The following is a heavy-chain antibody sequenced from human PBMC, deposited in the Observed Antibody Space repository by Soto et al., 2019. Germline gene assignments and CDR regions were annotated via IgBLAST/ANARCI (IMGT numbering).Heavy chain of an antibody. Sequence: HPGGSLRLSCAASGFTFSSYAMSWVRQAPGKGLEWVSAISGSGGSTYYADSVKGRFTISRDNSKNTLYLQMNSLRAEDTAVYYCAKDHSYDSHLSWWFDPWGQGTLVTVSS. CDR2: ISGSGGST. V-gene: IGHV3-23*01. CDR3: AKDHSYDSHLSWWFDP. J-gene: IGHJ5*02. D-gene: IGHD3-22*01. CDR1: GFTFSSYA.